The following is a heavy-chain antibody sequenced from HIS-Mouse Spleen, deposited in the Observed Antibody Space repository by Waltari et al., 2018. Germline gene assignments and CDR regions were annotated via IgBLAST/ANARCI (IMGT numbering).Heavy chain of an antibody. CDR2: MNPNNGNT. D-gene: IGHD4-4*01. J-gene: IGHJ4*02. Sequence: QVQLVQSGAEVKKPGASVKVSCKASGYTFTSYDINWVRQATGQGLEWLGWMNPNNGNTGYAQKFQGRVTMTRNTSISTAYMELSSLRSEDTAVYYCARGHDYSNYFDYWGQGTLVTVSS. V-gene: IGHV1-8*01. CDR1: GYTFTSYD. CDR3: ARGHDYSNYFDY.